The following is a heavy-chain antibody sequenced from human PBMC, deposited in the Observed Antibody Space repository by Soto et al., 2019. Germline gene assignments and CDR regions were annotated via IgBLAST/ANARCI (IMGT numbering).Heavy chain of an antibody. CDR2: INHSGST. CDR1: GGSFSGYY. D-gene: IGHD2-2*01. CDR3: ARGVCGPASCTTFDL. J-gene: IGHJ4*02. Sequence: SETLSLTCAVYGGSFSGYYWSWIRQPPGKGLEWIGEINHSGSTNYNPSLKSRVTISVDTSKNQFSLKLSSVTAADTAIYYCARGVCGPASCTTFDLWGQGTLVTVSS. V-gene: IGHV4-34*01.